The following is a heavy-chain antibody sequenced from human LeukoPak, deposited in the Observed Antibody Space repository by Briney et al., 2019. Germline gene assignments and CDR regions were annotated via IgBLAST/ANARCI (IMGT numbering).Heavy chain of an antibody. D-gene: IGHD3-3*01. CDR3: ARESAFGV. Sequence: VSVKVSCKASGYILTAYYMHWVRQAPGQGLEWMGWINPNSGGTNYAQNFQGRVTMTRDTSITTAYMELNRLTSDDTAVYYCARESAFGVWGQGTLVTVSS. CDR2: INPNSGGT. CDR1: GYILTAYY. V-gene: IGHV1-2*02. J-gene: IGHJ4*02.